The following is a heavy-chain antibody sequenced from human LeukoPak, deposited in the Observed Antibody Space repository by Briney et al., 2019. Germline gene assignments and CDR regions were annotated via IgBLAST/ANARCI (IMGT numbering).Heavy chain of an antibody. CDR2: IRHREYGGTA. V-gene: IGHV3-49*03. CDR1: GFNFGVVA. J-gene: IGHJ4*02. CDR3: ARERAGDVDY. Sequence: GGSLRLSCATSGFNFGVVAMDWIRQAPGEGLEWVGFIRHREYGGTAEYAASVNGRFAISRDDSKSIVYLQMNDLRTEDTGVYYCARERAGDVDYWGLGTLVTVSS.